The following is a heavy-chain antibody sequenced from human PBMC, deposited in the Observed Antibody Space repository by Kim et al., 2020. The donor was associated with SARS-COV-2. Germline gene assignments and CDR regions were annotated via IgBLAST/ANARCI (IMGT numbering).Heavy chain of an antibody. V-gene: IGHV4-39*01. CDR2: IYYSGST. CDR3: ARHVSYYGDSTTGVDY. D-gene: IGHD4-17*01. Sequence: SENLSLTCTVSGGSISNSSYYWGWIRQPPGKGLEWIGSIYYSGSTYYNPSLKSRVTISVDTSKNQFSLKLSSVTAADTAVYYCARHVSYYGDSTTGVDYWGQGTLVTVSS. CDR1: GGSISNSSYY. J-gene: IGHJ4*02.